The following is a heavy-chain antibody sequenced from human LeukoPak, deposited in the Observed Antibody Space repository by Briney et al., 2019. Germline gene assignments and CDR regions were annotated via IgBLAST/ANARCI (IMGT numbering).Heavy chain of an antibody. Sequence: PGGSLRLSCAASGFTFSSHSMNWVRQDPGKGLEWVSSISSSSSYIYYADSVKGRFTISRDNAKNSLYLQVNSLRAEDTAVYYCARGLITFYDSSGYWGQGTLVTVSS. CDR1: GFTFSSHS. V-gene: IGHV3-21*01. J-gene: IGHJ4*02. D-gene: IGHD3-22*01. CDR2: ISSSSSYI. CDR3: ARGLITFYDSSGY.